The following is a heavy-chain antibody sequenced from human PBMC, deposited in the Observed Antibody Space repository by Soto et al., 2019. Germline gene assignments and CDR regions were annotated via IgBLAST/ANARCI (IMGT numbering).Heavy chain of an antibody. CDR3: ARHRSSSWYLDV. J-gene: IGHJ6*03. D-gene: IGHD6-13*01. V-gene: IGHV4-59*08. CDR1: GGSISSYY. CDR2: IYYSGST. Sequence: PSETLSLTCTVSGGSISSYYWGWIRQPPGKGLEWIGYIYYSGSTNYNPSLKSRVTISVDTSKNQFSLKLSSVTAADTAVYYCARHRSSSWYLDVWGKGTTVTVSS.